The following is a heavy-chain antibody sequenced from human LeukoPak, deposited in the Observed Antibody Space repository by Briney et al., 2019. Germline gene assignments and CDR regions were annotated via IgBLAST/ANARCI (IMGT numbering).Heavy chain of an antibody. D-gene: IGHD6-13*01. J-gene: IGHJ4*02. CDR2: ISSSSSYI. Sequence: PGGSLRLSCAASGFTFSSYSMNWVRQAPGKGLEWVSSISSSSSYIYYADSVKGRFTISRDNAKNSLYLQMNSLRAEDTAVYYCARAATFDSSSWYVDDYWGQGTLVTVSS. CDR3: ARAATFDSSSWYVDDY. V-gene: IGHV3-21*01. CDR1: GFTFSSYS.